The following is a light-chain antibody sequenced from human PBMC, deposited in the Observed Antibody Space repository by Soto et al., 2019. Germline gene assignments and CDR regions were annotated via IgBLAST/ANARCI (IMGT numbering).Light chain of an antibody. CDR2: EVS. CDR3: RSYTTSRTSYV. V-gene: IGLV2-14*01. J-gene: IGLJ1*01. Sequence: QSVLTQPASVSGSPGQSITISCTGTSSDVGGYNYVSWYQQHPGKAPKLMIYEVSNRPSRVSNRFSGSKSGNTASLTISGLQAEDEADYSSRSYTTSRTSYVFGTGTKVTV. CDR1: SSDVGGYNY.